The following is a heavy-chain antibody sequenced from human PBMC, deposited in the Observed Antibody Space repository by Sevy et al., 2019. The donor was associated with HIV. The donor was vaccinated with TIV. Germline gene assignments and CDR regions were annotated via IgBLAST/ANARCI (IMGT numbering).Heavy chain of an antibody. V-gene: IGHV5-51*01. D-gene: IGHD4-17*01. Sequence: GESLKISCKGSGYSFSSHWIGWVRQMPGRGLEWMGIIYPGDSDSRYSPSFQGQVTLSAATSIDTAYLQWSSLKASDTAVYYCARFPPTGTTGNYYYYGMDVWGQGTTVTVSS. J-gene: IGHJ6*02. CDR2: IYPGDSDS. CDR3: ARFPPTGTTGNYYYYGMDV. CDR1: GYSFSSHW.